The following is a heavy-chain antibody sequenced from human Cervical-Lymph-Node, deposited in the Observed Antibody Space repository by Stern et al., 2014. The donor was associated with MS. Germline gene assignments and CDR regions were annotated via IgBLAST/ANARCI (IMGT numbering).Heavy chain of an antibody. D-gene: IGHD3-16*02. J-gene: IGHJ4*02. CDR3: AKYRVFGGVIVVDY. CDR2: IYYSGST. Sequence: QVQLVESGPGLVKPSQTLSLTCTVSGGSISSGGYYWSWIRQHPGQGLEWIGYIYYSGSTSYNPSLKSRVTISLDTSKSQFSLKLSSVTAADTAVYYCAKYRVFGGVIVVDYWGQGTLVTVSS. V-gene: IGHV4-31*03. CDR1: GGSISSGGYY.